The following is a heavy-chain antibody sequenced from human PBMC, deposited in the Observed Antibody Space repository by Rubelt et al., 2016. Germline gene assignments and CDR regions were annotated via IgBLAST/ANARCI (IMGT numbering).Heavy chain of an antibody. CDR2: INHSGST. CDR1: GGSISSSSYY. CDR3: AGELSDY. J-gene: IGHJ4*02. V-gene: IGHV4-39*07. Sequence: QLQLQESGPGLVKPSETLSLTCTVSGGSISSSSYYWGWIRQPPGKGLEWIGEINHSGSTNYNPSPESRVTISVDTSKNQFSLKLSSVTAADTAVYYCAGELSDYWGQGTLVTVSS. D-gene: IGHD3-10*01.